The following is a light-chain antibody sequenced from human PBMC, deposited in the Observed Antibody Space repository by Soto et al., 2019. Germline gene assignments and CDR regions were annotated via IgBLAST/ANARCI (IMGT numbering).Light chain of an antibody. V-gene: IGLV2-14*01. J-gene: IGLJ1*01. CDR2: DVS. CDR3: ASNTTSSTYV. CDR1: SSDVGGYSY. Sequence: QSALTQPASVSGSPGQSIAISCTGTSSDVGGYSYVSWYQQQPGKAPKLVISDVSNRPSGVSDRFSGSKSGNTASLTISGLQTEDEADYYCASNTTSSTYVFGTGTKVPVL.